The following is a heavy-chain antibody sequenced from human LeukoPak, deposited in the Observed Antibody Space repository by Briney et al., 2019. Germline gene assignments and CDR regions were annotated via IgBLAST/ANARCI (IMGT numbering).Heavy chain of an antibody. V-gene: IGHV4-59*08. Sequence: SETLSLTCTVSDGSISNYYWSWIRQPPGKGLQWIGYIYYTGSTNYNPSLKSRVSISIDTSKNQFSLKLSSVTAADTAVYYCARTKMLLVGSDGFDIWGPGTVVTVSS. D-gene: IGHD3-22*01. CDR1: DGSISNYY. J-gene: IGHJ3*02. CDR3: ARTKMLLVGSDGFDI. CDR2: IYYTGST.